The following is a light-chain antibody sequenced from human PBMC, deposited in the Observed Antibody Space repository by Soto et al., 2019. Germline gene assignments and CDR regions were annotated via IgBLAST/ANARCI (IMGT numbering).Light chain of an antibody. V-gene: IGKV1-39*01. CDR1: QRISSY. Sequence: DIQMTQSPSSLSASVGDRVAITCRASQRISSYLNWYQQKPGKAPKLLIYAASTLHSGVPSRFSGSGSGTAFTLTISSLQPEDFATYYCQQSYSTPRTFGQGTKVDI. CDR3: QQSYSTPRT. CDR2: AAS. J-gene: IGKJ1*01.